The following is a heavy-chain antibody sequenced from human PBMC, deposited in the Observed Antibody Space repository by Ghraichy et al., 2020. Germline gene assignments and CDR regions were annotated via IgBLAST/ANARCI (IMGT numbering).Heavy chain of an antibody. Sequence: LSLTCAASGFTFSSYAMSWVRQAPGKGLEWVSGISGTGGSTYYADSVKGRFTISRDNSQNTVYLQMNSLRAEDTAVYYCAKGNYYDSSGYPFYFDYWGQGTLVTVSS. V-gene: IGHV3-23*01. D-gene: IGHD3-22*01. CDR3: AKGNYYDSSGYPFYFDY. CDR2: ISGTGGST. J-gene: IGHJ4*02. CDR1: GFTFSSYA.